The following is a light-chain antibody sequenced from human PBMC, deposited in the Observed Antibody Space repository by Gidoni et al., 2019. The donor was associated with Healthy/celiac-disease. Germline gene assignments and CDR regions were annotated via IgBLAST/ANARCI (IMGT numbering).Light chain of an antibody. CDR2: GNS. Sequence: QSVLTQPPSVSGAPGQRVTISCTGSSSNSGAGYDVHWYQQLPGTAPKLLIYGNSNRPSGVPDRFSGSKSGTSASLAITGLQAEDEADYYCQSYDSSLSGPVVFGGGTKLTV. CDR1: SSNSGAGYD. CDR3: QSYDSSLSGPVV. V-gene: IGLV1-40*01. J-gene: IGLJ2*01.